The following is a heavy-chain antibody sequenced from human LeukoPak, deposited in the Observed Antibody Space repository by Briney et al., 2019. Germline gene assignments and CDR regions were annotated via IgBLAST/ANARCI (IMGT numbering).Heavy chain of an antibody. D-gene: IGHD3-10*01. CDR3: AKDGAMVRGDGEFDI. Sequence: PGGSLRLSCAASGFTFSSYSMNWVRQAPGKGLEWVSAISGSGGSTYYADSVKGRFTISRDNSKNTLYLQMNSLRAEDTAVYYCAKDGAMVRGDGEFDIWGQGTMVTVSS. CDR2: ISGSGGST. J-gene: IGHJ3*02. V-gene: IGHV3-23*01. CDR1: GFTFSSYS.